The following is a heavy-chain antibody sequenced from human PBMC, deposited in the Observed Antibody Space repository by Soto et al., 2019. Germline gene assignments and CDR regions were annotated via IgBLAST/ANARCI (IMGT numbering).Heavy chain of an antibody. Sequence: SETLSLTCTVSGGSIRSDGYYWSWIRQHPGKGLEWIGYIYYSGSTYYNPSLKSRVTISVDTSKNQFSLKLSSVTAADTAVYYCASLPLRGVIITYSYWFDPWGQGTLVT. CDR2: IYYSGST. J-gene: IGHJ5*02. V-gene: IGHV4-31*03. D-gene: IGHD3-10*01. CDR1: GGSIRSDGYY. CDR3: ASLPLRGVIITYSYWFDP.